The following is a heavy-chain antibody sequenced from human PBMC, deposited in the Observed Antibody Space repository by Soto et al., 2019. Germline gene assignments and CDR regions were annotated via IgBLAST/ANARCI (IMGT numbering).Heavy chain of an antibody. CDR3: AREVPSRYFDL. CDR2: INHSGST. V-gene: IGHV4-34*01. Sequence: QVRLQQWGAGLLKPSETLPLTCAVYGGSFSDYYWSWVRQPPGKGLEWIGEINHSGSTNYNPSLKSRVTISADTSKNQFSLKLNSVTAADTAVYYCAREVPSRYFDLWGRGTPVTVSS. D-gene: IGHD3-10*01. CDR1: GGSFSDYY. J-gene: IGHJ2*01.